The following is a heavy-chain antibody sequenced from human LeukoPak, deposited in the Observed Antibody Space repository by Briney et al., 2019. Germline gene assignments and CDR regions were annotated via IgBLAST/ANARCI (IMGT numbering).Heavy chain of an antibody. D-gene: IGHD6-13*01. CDR2: IKPDGSET. CDR3: AKDSFPDFKKDSSWYPPFDY. V-gene: IGHV3-7*01. CDR1: EFTLSSFW. J-gene: IGHJ4*02. Sequence: PGGSLRLSCAASEFTLSSFWMSWVRQAPGKGLEWVASIKPDGSETYYVDSVKGRFTISRDNAKNSLYLQMNSLRAEDTAVYYCAKDSFPDFKKDSSWYPPFDYWGQGTLVTVSS.